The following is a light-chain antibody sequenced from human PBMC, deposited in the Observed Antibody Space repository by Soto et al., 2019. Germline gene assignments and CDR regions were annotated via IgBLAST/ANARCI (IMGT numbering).Light chain of an antibody. CDR1: QSVSSSY. CDR3: PQYGSSPKT. Sequence: EIVLTQSPGTLSLSPGERATLSCRASQSVSSSYLAWYQQKPCQAPRLLIYGASSRAAGIPDRFRGSGSGTDLSLTITWLEPGEFAVYYCPQYGSSPKTFGQGTKVEIK. J-gene: IGKJ1*01. CDR2: GAS. V-gene: IGKV3-20*01.